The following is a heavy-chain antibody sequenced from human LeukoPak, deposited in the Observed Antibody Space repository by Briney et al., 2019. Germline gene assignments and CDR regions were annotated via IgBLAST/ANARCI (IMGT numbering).Heavy chain of an antibody. Sequence: GGSLRLSCAASGFTFSTYSMHWVRQAPGKGLEFVSAIGSNGGSTYYASSVKGRFTSSRDNSKNTLYLQMGSLRAEDMAVYYCARDRGGSGTGSYDYWGQGTLVTVSS. CDR2: IGSNGGST. CDR3: ARDRGGSGTGSYDY. J-gene: IGHJ4*02. CDR1: GFTFSTYS. V-gene: IGHV3-64*01. D-gene: IGHD3-9*01.